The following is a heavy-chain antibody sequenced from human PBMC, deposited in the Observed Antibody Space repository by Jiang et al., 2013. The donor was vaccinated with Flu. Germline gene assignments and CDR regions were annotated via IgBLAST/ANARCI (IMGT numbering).Heavy chain of an antibody. Sequence: VQLVESGGGVVQPGRSLRLSCEASGFTFSSYGIHWVRQAPGKGLEWVAVISYDGSEKYYIDSVRGRFTVSRDNSKNTLYLQVNSLRAEDTAVYYCARGASGYTDLDYVGPGNPGHRLP. CDR1: GFTFSSYG. CDR3: ARGASGYTDLDY. V-gene: IGHV3-33*05. D-gene: IGHD3-22*01. J-gene: IGHJ4*02. CDR2: ISYDGSEK.